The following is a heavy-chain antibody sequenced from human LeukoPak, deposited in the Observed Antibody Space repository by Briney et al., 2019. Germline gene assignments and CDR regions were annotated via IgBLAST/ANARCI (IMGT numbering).Heavy chain of an antibody. CDR3: ARSPHRYYFDY. CDR1: GYTFTDYD. V-gene: IGHV1-8*01. CDR2: MNPNSGNT. J-gene: IGHJ4*02. Sequence: ASVKVSCKASGYTFTDYDINWVRQATGQGLEWMGWMNPNSGNTGYAQKFQGRVTMTRNTSIATAYMELSSLRSEDTAVYYCARSPHRYYFDYWGQGILVTVSS.